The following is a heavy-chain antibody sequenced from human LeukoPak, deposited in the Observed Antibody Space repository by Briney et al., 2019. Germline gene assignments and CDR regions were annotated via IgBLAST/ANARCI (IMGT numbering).Heavy chain of an antibody. CDR2: IYYSGST. CDR3: ARHPWGGATGYYYYYMDV. V-gene: IGHV4-39*01. J-gene: IGHJ6*03. Sequence: SETLSLTCTVSGGSISSSSYYWGWIRPPPGKGLEWIGSIYYSGSTYYNPSLKSRVTISVDTSRNQFSLKLSSVTAADTAVYYCARHPWGGATGYYYYYMDVWGKGTTVTVSS. CDR1: GGSISSSSYY. D-gene: IGHD1-26*01.